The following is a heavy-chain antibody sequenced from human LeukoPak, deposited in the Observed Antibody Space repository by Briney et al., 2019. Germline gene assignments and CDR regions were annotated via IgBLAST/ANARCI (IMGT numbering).Heavy chain of an antibody. CDR1: GLTFSSYA. CDR2: ISSSGDNT. J-gene: IGHJ4*02. D-gene: IGHD2-2*01. V-gene: IGHV3-23*01. Sequence: PGGSLVLSFAASGLTFSSYAMGWGRPAPGKGLEGGSGISSSGDNTYYADSGKGRFTISRDNSKNTLYLQINSLRGEHTAVYYCAKLHCGSTTCYEWIQLWSYYFDYWGQGTLVTVSS. CDR3: AKLHCGSTTCYEWIQLWSYYFDY.